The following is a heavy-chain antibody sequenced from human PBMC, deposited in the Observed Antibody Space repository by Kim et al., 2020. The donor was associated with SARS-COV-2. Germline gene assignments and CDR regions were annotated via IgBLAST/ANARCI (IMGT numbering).Heavy chain of an antibody. CDR3: ARTGVVVPAAMDNLFDP. Sequence: ASVKVSCKASGYTFTSYAMNWVRQAPGQGLEWMGWINTNTGNPTYAQGFTGRFVFSLDTSVSTAYLQISSLKAEDTAVYYCARTGVVVPAAMDNLFDPWGQGTLVTVSS. J-gene: IGHJ5*02. D-gene: IGHD2-2*01. V-gene: IGHV7-4-1*02. CDR2: INTNTGNP. CDR1: GYTFTSYA.